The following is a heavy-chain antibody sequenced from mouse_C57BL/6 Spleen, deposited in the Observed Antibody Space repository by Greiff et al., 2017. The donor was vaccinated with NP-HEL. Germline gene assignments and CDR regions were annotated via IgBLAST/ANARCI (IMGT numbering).Heavy chain of an antibody. CDR2: IDPENGDT. CDR1: GFNIKDDY. V-gene: IGHV14-4*01. Sequence: EVQLQQSGAELVRPGASVKLSCTASGFNIKDDYMHWVKQRPEQGLEWIGWIDPENGDTEYASKFQGKATITADTSSNTAYLQLSSLTSEDTAVYYCTTLDSSGYHAMDYWGQGTSVTVSS. D-gene: IGHD3-2*02. J-gene: IGHJ4*01. CDR3: TTLDSSGYHAMDY.